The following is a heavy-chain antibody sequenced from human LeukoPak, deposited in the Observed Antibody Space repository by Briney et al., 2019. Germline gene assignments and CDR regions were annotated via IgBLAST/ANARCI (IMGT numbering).Heavy chain of an antibody. CDR1: GGSISSYY. CDR2: IYYSGST. J-gene: IGHJ4*02. Sequence: PSETLSLTCTVSGGSISSYYWSWIRQPPGQGLEWIGYIYYSGSTNYNPSLKSRVTIPVDTSKNQFSLKLSSVTAADTAVYYCAAPGSYDSSGYYFNWGQGTLVTVSS. CDR3: AAPGSYDSSGYYFN. D-gene: IGHD3-22*01. V-gene: IGHV4-59*01.